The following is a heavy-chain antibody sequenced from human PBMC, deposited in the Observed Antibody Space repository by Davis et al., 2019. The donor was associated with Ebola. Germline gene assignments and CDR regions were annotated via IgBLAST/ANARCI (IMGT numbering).Heavy chain of an antibody. J-gene: IGHJ4*02. CDR2: IYYSGST. V-gene: IGHV4-59*01. Sequence: SCKASGYTFSSYFIHWVRQPPGKGLEWIGYIYYSGSTNYNPSLKSRVTISVDTSKNQFSLKLSSVTAADTAVYYCARGYSYGYFDYWGQGTLVTVSS. D-gene: IGHD5-18*01. CDR1: GYTFSSYF. CDR3: ARGYSYGYFDY.